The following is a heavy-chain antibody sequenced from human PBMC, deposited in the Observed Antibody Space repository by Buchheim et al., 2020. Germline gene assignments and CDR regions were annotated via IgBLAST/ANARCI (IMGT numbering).Heavy chain of an antibody. V-gene: IGHV3-73*01. CDR2: IRSKADSYAT. CDR3: TSHDYRDY. CDR1: GFTFSGSA. Sequence: EVQLVESGGGLVQPGGSLKLSCAASGFTFSGSAIHWVRQASEKGLEWVGRIRSKADSYATAYAASVRGRFTFSRDDSKKKEVLQMNSLKTEDTAVYYCTSHDYRDYWGQGTL. D-gene: IGHD4-11*01. J-gene: IGHJ4*02.